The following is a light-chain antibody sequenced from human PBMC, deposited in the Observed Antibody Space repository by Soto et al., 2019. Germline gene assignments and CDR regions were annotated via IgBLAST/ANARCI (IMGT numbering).Light chain of an antibody. Sequence: DIQMTQSTSSLSASVGDRVTITCRASQGISSWLAWYQQKPGKAPKLLIFGASSLQSGVPSRFSGNGSGTDFTLTISSLQPEDFATYSCQQTNSCPLTFGQGTRLEIK. V-gene: IGKV1D-12*01. CDR3: QQTNSCPLT. J-gene: IGKJ5*01. CDR2: GAS. CDR1: QGISSW.